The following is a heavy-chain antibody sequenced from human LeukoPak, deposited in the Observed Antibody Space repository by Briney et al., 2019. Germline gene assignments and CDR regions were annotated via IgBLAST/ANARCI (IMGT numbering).Heavy chain of an antibody. Sequence: ASVKVSCKASGYTFTSYDINWVRQATGQGLEWMGWMNPNSGNTGYAQKFQGRVTMTRNTSISTAYMELGSLRSEDTAVYYCARCPRYDYVWGSYRYYYYGMDVWGQGTTVTVSS. CDR3: ARCPRYDYVWGSYRYYYYGMDV. J-gene: IGHJ6*02. CDR1: GYTFTSYD. D-gene: IGHD3-16*02. V-gene: IGHV1-8*01. CDR2: MNPNSGNT.